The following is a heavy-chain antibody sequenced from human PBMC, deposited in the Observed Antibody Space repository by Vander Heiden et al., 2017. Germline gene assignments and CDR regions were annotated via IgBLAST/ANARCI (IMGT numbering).Heavy chain of an antibody. CDR1: GFTFSRYA. CDR2: ILDSGGST. Sequence: EVQLLESGGGLVQPGGSLRLSCVASGFTFSRYAMSWVRQAPGKGLEWVSGILDSGGSTYYADSVQGRFTVSRDNSKNTLFLQMNSLRAEDAAVYYCAKGIKWYDDYDGSYWGQGTLVTVSS. J-gene: IGHJ4*02. V-gene: IGHV3-23*01. CDR3: AKGIKWYDDYDGSY. D-gene: IGHD4-17*01.